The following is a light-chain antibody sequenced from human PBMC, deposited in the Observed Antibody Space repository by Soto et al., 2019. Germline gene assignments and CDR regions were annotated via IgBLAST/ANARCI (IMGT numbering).Light chain of an antibody. CDR1: QAIRND. Sequence: AIQMTQSPSSLSASVGDRVIITCRAIQAIRNDLGWYQQKPGKAPKLLIYTASTLQSGVPSRFSGSGSGADFTLTIRSLQPEDSATYYCLHDYSYPRTFGQGTKVDIK. J-gene: IGKJ1*01. CDR2: TAS. CDR3: LHDYSYPRT. V-gene: IGKV1-6*01.